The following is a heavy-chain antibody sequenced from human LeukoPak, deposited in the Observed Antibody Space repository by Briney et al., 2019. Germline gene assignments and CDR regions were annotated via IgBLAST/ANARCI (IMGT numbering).Heavy chain of an antibody. Sequence: GGPLRLSCAASGVTVSSNYMTWVRQAPGKGLEWVSVIYSGGSTYYADSVKGRFTISRDTSKNMVYLQMNSLRAEDTAVYYCARAPYSGNWYYFDYWGQGTLVTVSS. J-gene: IGHJ4*02. CDR1: GVTVSSNY. CDR2: IYSGGST. V-gene: IGHV3-53*01. CDR3: ARAPYSGNWYYFDY. D-gene: IGHD6-13*01.